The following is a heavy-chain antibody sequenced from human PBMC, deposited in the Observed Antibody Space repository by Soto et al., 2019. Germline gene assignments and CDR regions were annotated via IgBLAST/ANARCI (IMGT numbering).Heavy chain of an antibody. V-gene: IGHV1-18*01. CDR3: ARDGGDLTYYYYYGMEV. J-gene: IGHJ6*02. Sequence: ASVKVSCKASGYTFTSYGISWVRQAPGQGLEWMGWISAYNGNTNYAQKLQGRVTMTTDTSTSTAYMELRSLRSDDTAVYYCARDGGDLTYYYYYGMEVWGQGTTVTVSS. CDR2: ISAYNGNT. CDR1: GYTFTSYG. D-gene: IGHD2-21*02.